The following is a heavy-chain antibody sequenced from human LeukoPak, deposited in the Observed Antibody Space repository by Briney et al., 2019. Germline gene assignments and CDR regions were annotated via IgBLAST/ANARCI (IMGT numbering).Heavy chain of an antibody. D-gene: IGHD2-2*01. CDR2: IHHSGHT. Sequence: PSQTLSLTCTVSGDSVISGTSFWGWIRQHPGKGLEWVGYIHHSGHTYDNPSLQSRVIISMDKSKNQFSLKLNSVTAADTAAYYCARYCSSTSCPFDYWGQGALVTVSS. V-gene: IGHV4-31*03. J-gene: IGHJ4*02. CDR1: GDSVISGTSF. CDR3: ARYCSSTSCPFDY.